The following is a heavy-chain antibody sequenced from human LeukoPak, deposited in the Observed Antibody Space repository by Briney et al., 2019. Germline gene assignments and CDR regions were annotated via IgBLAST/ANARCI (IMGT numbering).Heavy chain of an antibody. Sequence: GGSLRLSCAASGFTFSSYGMHWVRQAPGKGLEWVAVIWYDGSNKYYADSVKGRFTISRDNSKNTLYLQMNSLRAEDTAVYYCARDPSGGHAFDIWGQGTMVTVSS. D-gene: IGHD6-19*01. CDR2: IWYDGSNK. V-gene: IGHV3-33*01. J-gene: IGHJ3*02. CDR3: ARDPSGGHAFDI. CDR1: GFTFSSYG.